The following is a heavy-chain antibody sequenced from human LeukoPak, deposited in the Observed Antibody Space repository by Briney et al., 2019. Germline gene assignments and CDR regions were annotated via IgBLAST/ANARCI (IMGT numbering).Heavy chain of an antibody. CDR2: IYYSGST. CDR1: GGSMSSYY. D-gene: IGHD5-18*01. Sequence: SETLSLTCTVSGGSMSSYYWSWIRQTPGKGLEWIGHIYYSGSTNYSPSLKSRVTISVDTSKNQFSLKLSSVTAADTAVYYCAREVGGYSYGYVPDYWGQGTLVTVSS. CDR3: AREVGGYSYGYVPDY. V-gene: IGHV4-59*12. J-gene: IGHJ4*02.